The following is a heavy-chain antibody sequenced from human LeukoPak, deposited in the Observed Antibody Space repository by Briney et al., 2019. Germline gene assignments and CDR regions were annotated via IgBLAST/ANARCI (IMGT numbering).Heavy chain of an antibody. CDR3: AREFAAANNWFDP. D-gene: IGHD6-13*01. CDR2: ISSSSSYI. J-gene: IGHJ5*02. CDR1: GFTFSSYS. Sequence: PGGSLRLSCAASGFTFSSYSMNWVRQAPGKGLEWVSSISSSSSYIYYADSVKGRFTISRDNAKNSLYLQMNSLRAEDTGVYYCAREFAAANNWFDPWGQGTLVTVSS. V-gene: IGHV3-21*01.